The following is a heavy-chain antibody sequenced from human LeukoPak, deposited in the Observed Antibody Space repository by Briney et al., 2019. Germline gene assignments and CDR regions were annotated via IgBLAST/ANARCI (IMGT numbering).Heavy chain of an antibody. Sequence: GGSLRLSCAASGFTFSSYAMSWVRQAPGKGLEWVSVIYSGGSTYYADSVKGRFTISRDNSKNTLYLQMNSLRAEDTAVYYCARDGEELEPDSNYYYYYGMDVWGQGTTVTVSS. CDR3: ARDGEELEPDSNYYYYYGMDV. CDR2: IYSGGST. V-gene: IGHV3-66*01. CDR1: GFTFSSYA. J-gene: IGHJ6*02. D-gene: IGHD1-1*01.